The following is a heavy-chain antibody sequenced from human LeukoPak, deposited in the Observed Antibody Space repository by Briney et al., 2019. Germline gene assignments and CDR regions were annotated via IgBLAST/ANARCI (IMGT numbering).Heavy chain of an antibody. CDR1: GFTFSSYS. Sequence: KSGGSLRLSCAASGFTFSSYSMNWVRQAPGKGLEWVSFISSSSAYISYTDSVKGRFTISRDNAKNSLYLQMNNLRAEDTSVYYCAKKMDDAFDIRGQGTMVTVSS. D-gene: IGHD5-24*01. CDR2: ISSSSAYI. CDR3: AKKMDDAFDI. J-gene: IGHJ3*02. V-gene: IGHV3-21*01.